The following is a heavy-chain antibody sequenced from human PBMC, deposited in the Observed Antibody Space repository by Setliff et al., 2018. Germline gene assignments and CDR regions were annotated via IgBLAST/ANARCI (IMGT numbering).Heavy chain of an antibody. CDR3: AKDKGSYGSESGGMDV. CDR1: GFTFSSHA. V-gene: IGHV3-23*01. CDR2: ISGSGGST. Sequence: PGESLKISCAASGFTFSSHAMSWVRQAPGKGLEWVSGISGSGGSTYYRDSVTGRFSISRDNSKNTLYLQMNSLRAEDTALYYCAKDKGSYGSESGGMDVWGKGTTVTVSS. J-gene: IGHJ6*03. D-gene: IGHD3-10*01.